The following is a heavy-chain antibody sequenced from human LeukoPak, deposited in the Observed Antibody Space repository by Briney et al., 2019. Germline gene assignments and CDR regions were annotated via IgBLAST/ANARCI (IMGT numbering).Heavy chain of an antibody. CDR2: IYYSGST. D-gene: IGHD5-24*01. J-gene: IGHJ6*02. CDR1: GGSMRGSSYS. CDR3: ARGKWLQLRDYYYYGLDV. Sequence: WETLSLTCTVSGGSMRGSSYSWGWIRQPPGKGLEWIGQIYYSGSTQYSPSLKSRVTISIDTSKNQFSLKLSSVTAADTAVYYCARGKWLQLRDYYYYGLDVWGQGTTVTVSS. V-gene: IGHV4-39*01.